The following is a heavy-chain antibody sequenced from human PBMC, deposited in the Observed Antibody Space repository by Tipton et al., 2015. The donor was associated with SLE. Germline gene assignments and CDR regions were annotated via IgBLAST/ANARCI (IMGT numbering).Heavy chain of an antibody. J-gene: IGHJ5*02. D-gene: IGHD3-22*01. Sequence: TLSLTCTVSGGSISSSSYYWGWIRQPPGKGLEWIGEINHSGSTDFNPSLKSRVTISVDTSKNQFSLKLSSVTAADTAVYYCARVQSYYYDTGGYSAWGQGSLVTVPS. CDR2: INHSGST. V-gene: IGHV4-39*07. CDR3: ARVQSYYYDTGGYSA. CDR1: GGSISSSSYY.